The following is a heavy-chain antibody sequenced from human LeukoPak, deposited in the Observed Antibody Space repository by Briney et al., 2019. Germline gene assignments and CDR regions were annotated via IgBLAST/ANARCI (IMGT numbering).Heavy chain of an antibody. D-gene: IGHD1-20*01. V-gene: IGHV4-39*07. CDR2: IYCSGST. CDR1: GGSISSSSYY. Sequence: SETLSLTCTVSGGSISSSSYYWGWIRRPPGKGLEWVGSIYCSGSTYYNPSLKSRVTISVDTSKNQFSLKLSSVTAADTAVYYCARASYNFLIDYWGQGTLVTVSS. J-gene: IGHJ4*02. CDR3: ARASYNFLIDY.